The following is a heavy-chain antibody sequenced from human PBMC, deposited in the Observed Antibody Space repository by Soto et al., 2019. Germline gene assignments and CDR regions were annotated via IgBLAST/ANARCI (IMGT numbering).Heavy chain of an antibody. V-gene: IGHV4-4*02. J-gene: IGHJ4*02. CDR2: IYHSGTT. D-gene: IGHD6-19*01. Sequence: QVQLQESGPGLVKPSGTLSLTCAVSGASISDNWWSWVRQPPGKGLEWIGEIYHSGTTHYNPSLWSRVSMSVDKSKNHFSLNLNSVTAADTAVYYCARHTAVPRTRDFDYWGLGTLVTVSS. CDR3: ARHTAVPRTRDFDY. CDR1: GASISDNW.